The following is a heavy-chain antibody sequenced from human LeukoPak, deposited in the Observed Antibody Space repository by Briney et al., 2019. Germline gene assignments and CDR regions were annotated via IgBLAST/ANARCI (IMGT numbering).Heavy chain of an antibody. CDR2: ISSSSSYT. CDR3: ARGSSTHGGLLDY. D-gene: IGHD2-2*01. J-gene: IGHJ4*02. CDR1: GFTFSDYY. V-gene: IGHV3-11*06. Sequence: GGSLRLSCAASGFTFSDYYMSWIRQAPGKGLEWVSYISSSSSYTNYADSVKGRFTISRDNAKNSLYLQMNSLRDEDTAVYYCARGSSTHGGLLDYWGQGTLVTVSS.